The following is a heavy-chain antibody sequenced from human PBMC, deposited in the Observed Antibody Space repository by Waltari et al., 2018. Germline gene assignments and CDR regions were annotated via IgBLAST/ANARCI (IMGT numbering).Heavy chain of an antibody. CDR3: SGGISGTIGSDY. J-gene: IGHJ4*02. D-gene: IGHD1-7*01. CDR1: GLTFGHFA. V-gene: IGHV3-23*01. Sequence: EVQLLESGGGLVQPGGSLQPSCTASGLTFGHFAMSWVRQAPGKGLGCVSGLSGSGRDTYYAASVKGRFTISRDNSKNTLSLQMNSLRLDDTAVYYCSGGISGTIGSDYWGQGTQVTVSS. CDR2: LSGSGRDT.